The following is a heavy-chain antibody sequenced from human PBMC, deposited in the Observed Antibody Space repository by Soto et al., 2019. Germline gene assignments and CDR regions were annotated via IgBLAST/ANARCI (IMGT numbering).Heavy chain of an antibody. CDR3: APSSGSYSDY. J-gene: IGHJ4*02. CDR2: IYFSGGT. Sequence: SETLSLTCIVSGGYISSGGYYWSWIRQLPGKGLEWIGYIYFSGGTYYNPSLKSRLTISLDTSKNQFSLNLGSVTAADTAVYFCAPSSGSYSDYWGRGTLVTVSS. CDR1: GGYISSGGYY. V-gene: IGHV4-31*03. D-gene: IGHD1-26*01.